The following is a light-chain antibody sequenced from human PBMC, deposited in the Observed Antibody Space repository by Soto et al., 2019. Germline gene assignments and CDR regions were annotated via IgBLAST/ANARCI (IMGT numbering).Light chain of an antibody. V-gene: IGKV3-11*01. J-gene: IGKJ4*01. Sequence: ETVLTQSPATLSLSPGERATLSCRASQSVSSHLAWYQQKPGQAPRLLIYDASNRATGIPARFSGSGAGTDFTLTISSLEPEDVAVYYCQQRSNWPRLTFGGGTKVEIK. CDR3: QQRSNWPRLT. CDR1: QSVSSH. CDR2: DAS.